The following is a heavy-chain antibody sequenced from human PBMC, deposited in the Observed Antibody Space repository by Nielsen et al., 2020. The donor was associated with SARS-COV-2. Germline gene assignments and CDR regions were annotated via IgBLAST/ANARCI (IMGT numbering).Heavy chain of an antibody. CDR1: GFTFDDYA. Sequence: GGSLRLSCAASGFTFDDYAMPWVRQAPGKGLEWVSGISWNSGSIGYADSVKGRFTISRDNAKNSLYLQMNSLRAEDTALYYCAKGDRIQIWGANFDYWGQGTLVTVSS. CDR2: ISWNSGSI. V-gene: IGHV3-9*01. D-gene: IGHD5-18*01. J-gene: IGHJ4*02. CDR3: AKGDRIQIWGANFDY.